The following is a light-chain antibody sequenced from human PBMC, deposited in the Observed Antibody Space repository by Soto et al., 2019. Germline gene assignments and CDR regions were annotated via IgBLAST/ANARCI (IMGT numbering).Light chain of an antibody. CDR3: SSYTNATTYV. Sequence: QSALTQPASVSGSPGQSITISCTGATTDVDGYDYVSWYQQHPGQAPKLIIYDVSHRPAGVSNRFSGSKSGNTASLTISGLQTQDEDDYYCSSYTNATTYVFGTGTKVTVL. CDR2: DVS. V-gene: IGLV2-14*03. J-gene: IGLJ1*01. CDR1: TTDVDGYDY.